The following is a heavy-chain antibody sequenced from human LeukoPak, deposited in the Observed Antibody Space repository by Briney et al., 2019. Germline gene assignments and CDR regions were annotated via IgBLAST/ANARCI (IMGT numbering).Heavy chain of an antibody. J-gene: IGHJ3*02. CDR3: ARERRYFDWLLPSLDAFDI. CDR2: IYYSGST. D-gene: IGHD3-9*01. V-gene: IGHV4-39*07. Sequence: PSETLSLTCTVSGGSISSSSYYWGWIRQPPGKGLEWIGSIYYSGSTYYNPSLKSRVTISVDTSKNQFSLKLSSVSAADTAVYYCARERRYFDWLLPSLDAFDIWGQGTMVTVSS. CDR1: GGSISSSSYY.